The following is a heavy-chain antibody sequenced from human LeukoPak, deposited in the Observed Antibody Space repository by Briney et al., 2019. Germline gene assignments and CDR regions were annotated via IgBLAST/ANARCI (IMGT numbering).Heavy chain of an antibody. V-gene: IGHV3-23*01. Sequence: GGSLRLSCAASGFTFNNAWMSWVRQAPGKGLEWVSSISNSGGSTYYADSVKGRFTISRDNSKNTLYLQMNSLRAEDTAVYYCAKEGFDSWGQGTLVTVSS. CDR1: GFTFNNAW. CDR2: ISNSGGST. CDR3: AKEGFDS. J-gene: IGHJ4*02.